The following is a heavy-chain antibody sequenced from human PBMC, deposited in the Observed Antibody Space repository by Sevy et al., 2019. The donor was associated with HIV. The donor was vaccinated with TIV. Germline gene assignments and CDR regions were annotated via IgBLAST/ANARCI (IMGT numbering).Heavy chain of an antibody. V-gene: IGHV3-11*01. CDR1: GVTGFTFGDLY. CDR2: ISSSGRSM. J-gene: IGHJ4*02. CDR3: ATYIYDSSGLDY. D-gene: IGHD3-22*01. Sequence: GGSLRLSCAASGVTGFTFGDLYMSWIRQATGKGLEWVSYISSSGRSMYYADSVKGRFTISRDNAKNSLYLQMNSLRAEDTAFYYCATYIYDSSGLDYWGQGSLVTVSS.